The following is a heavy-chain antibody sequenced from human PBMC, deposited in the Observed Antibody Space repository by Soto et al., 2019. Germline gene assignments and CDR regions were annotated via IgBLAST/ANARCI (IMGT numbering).Heavy chain of an antibody. CDR1: GFNFSSYV. CDR2: IWYDGGNK. CDR3: ARDGQWLPREGVRSSYYFDY. J-gene: IGHJ4*02. V-gene: IGHV3-33*01. Sequence: QVQLVESGGGVVQPGRSLRLSCAASGFNFSSYVMHWVRQAPGKGLEWVAGIWYDGGNKYYADSVKGRFTISRDNSKNTLYLQMNSLRAEDMAVYYCARDGQWLPREGVRSSYYFDYWGQGTLVTVSS. D-gene: IGHD6-19*01.